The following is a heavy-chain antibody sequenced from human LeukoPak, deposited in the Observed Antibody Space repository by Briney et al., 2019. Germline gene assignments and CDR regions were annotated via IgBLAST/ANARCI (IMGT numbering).Heavy chain of an antibody. CDR2: ISGSGGRT. D-gene: IGHD3-16*02. Sequence: GGSLRLSCAASGFTFSSYAMNWVRQAPGKGLEWVSSISGSGGRTYYADSVKGRFTISRDTSKNTLYLQMNSLRAEDTAVYYCAKDTFMITFGGVIVESFDYWGQGTLVTVSS. J-gene: IGHJ4*02. CDR3: AKDTFMITFGGVIVESFDY. V-gene: IGHV3-23*01. CDR1: GFTFSSYA.